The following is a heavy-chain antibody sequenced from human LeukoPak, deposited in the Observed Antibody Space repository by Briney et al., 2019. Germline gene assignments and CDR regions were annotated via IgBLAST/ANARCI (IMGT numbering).Heavy chain of an antibody. CDR2: ISSSSRTT. CDR3: LRGDVRDY. D-gene: IGHD2-21*01. CDR1: GFTFSSYT. Sequence: GGSLRLSCAASGFTFSSYTMNWVRQAPAKGLEWVSSISSSSRTTHHADSVEGRFTISRDNAKNSLYLQMNSLRAEDTAVYYCLRGDVRDYWGQGTLVTVSS. J-gene: IGHJ4*02. V-gene: IGHV3-21*01.